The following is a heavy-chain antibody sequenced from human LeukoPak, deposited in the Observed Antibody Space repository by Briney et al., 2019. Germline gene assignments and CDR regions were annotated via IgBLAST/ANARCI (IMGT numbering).Heavy chain of an antibody. V-gene: IGHV3-23*01. J-gene: IGHJ4*02. Sequence: GGSLRLSCAASGFTFSSYAMSWVRQAPGKGLEWVSAIGGGGATTHYADSVKGRFTISRDNSKNTLFLQMNSLRAEDTAVYHCANTPVTSGWRYFDRWGQGTLVTVSS. D-gene: IGHD6-19*01. CDR3: ANTPVTSGWRYFDR. CDR2: IGGGGATT. CDR1: GFTFSSYA.